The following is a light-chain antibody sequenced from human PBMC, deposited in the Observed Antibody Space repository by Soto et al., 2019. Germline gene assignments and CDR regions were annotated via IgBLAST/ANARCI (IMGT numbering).Light chain of an antibody. Sequence: IHSIQTPYTLAGSVGDRVSITCRSSQTISSWLAWYQQKPGKAPKLLIYKASTLKSGVPSRFSGSGSGTEFTLTISSLQSEDFAVYYCQQYNNWPVFGQGTKVDIK. CDR1: QTISSW. V-gene: IGKV1-5*03. J-gene: IGKJ1*01. CDR2: KAS. CDR3: QQYNNWPV.